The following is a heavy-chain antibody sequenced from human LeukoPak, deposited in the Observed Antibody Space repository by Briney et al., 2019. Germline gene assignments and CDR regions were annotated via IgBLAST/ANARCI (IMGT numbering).Heavy chain of an antibody. CDR3: ARDGPDIVVVPAYQSFDY. D-gene: IGHD2-2*01. CDR1: GYTFTSYG. V-gene: IGHV1-18*01. CDR2: ISAYNGNT. Sequence: ASVKVSCKASGYTFTSYGISWVRQAPGQGLEWMGWISAYNGNTNYAQKLQGRVTMTTDTSTSTAYMELRSLRSDDTAVYYCARDGPDIVVVPAYQSFDYWGQGTLVTVSS. J-gene: IGHJ4*02.